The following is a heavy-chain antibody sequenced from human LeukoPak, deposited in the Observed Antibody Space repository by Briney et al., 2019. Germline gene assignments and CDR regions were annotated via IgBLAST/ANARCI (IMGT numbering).Heavy chain of an antibody. D-gene: IGHD3-10*01. CDR3: ARAIIYGSGSPLYYYYMDV. CDR2: ISWNGGST. Sequence: GGSLRLSCAASGFTFDDYGMSWVRPAPGKGLEWVSGISWNGGSTGYADSVKGRFTISRDNAKNSLYLQMNSLRAEDTALYHCARAIIYGSGSPLYYYYMDVWGKGTTVTISS. CDR1: GFTFDDYG. V-gene: IGHV3-20*01. J-gene: IGHJ6*03.